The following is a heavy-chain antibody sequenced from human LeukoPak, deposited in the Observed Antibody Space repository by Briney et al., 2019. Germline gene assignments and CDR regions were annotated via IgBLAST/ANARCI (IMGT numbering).Heavy chain of an antibody. CDR1: GGSFSSYY. J-gene: IGHJ2*01. CDR2: IYYSGST. Sequence: SETLSLTCGVYGGSFSSYYWSWIRQPPGKGLEWIGYIYYSGSTNYNPSLKSRVTISVDTSKNQFSLKLSSVTAADTAVYYCARALSGSYFPDLWGRGTLVTVSS. CDR3: ARALSGSYFPDL. D-gene: IGHD1-26*01. V-gene: IGHV4-59*01.